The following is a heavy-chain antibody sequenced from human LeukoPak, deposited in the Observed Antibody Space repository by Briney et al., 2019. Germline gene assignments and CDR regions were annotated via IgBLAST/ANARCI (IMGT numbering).Heavy chain of an antibody. CDR1: GFTFSSYA. CDR2: ISGSGGST. D-gene: IGHD2-15*01. CDR3: TKVGGYNNYGNFDY. Sequence: GGSLRLSCAASGFTFSSYAMSWVRQAPGKGLEWVSAISGSGGSTYSADSVKGRFTISRDNSKNTLYLQMNSLRAEDTAVYYCTKVGGYNNYGNFDYWGQGTLVTVSS. J-gene: IGHJ4*02. V-gene: IGHV3-23*01.